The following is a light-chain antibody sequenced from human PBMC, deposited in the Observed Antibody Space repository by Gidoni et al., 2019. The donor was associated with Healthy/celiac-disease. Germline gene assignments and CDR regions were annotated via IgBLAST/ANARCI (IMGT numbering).Light chain of an antibody. CDR3: QQRSNWPPSLT. CDR2: DAS. J-gene: IGKJ4*01. CDR1: QSVSSY. V-gene: IGKV3-11*01. Sequence: IVLTQSPATLSLSPGERATLSCSASQSVSSYLAWSQQKPGQAPRLLIYDASNRATGIPARCSGSGSGTDFTLTISSLEPEEFAGYYCQQRSNWPPSLTFGGGTKVEIK.